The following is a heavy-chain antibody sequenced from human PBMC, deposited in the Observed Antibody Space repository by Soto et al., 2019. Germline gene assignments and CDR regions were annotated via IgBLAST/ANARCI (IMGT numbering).Heavy chain of an antibody. CDR2: INHSGST. Sequence: SETLSLTCAVYGGSFSGYYWSWIRQPPGKGLEWIGEINHSGSTNYNPSLKSRVTISVDTSKNQFSLKLISVTAADTAVYYCASRRRGYSYGYGVPNAFDIWGQGTMVTVSS. D-gene: IGHD5-18*01. CDR1: GGSFSGYY. CDR3: ASRRRGYSYGYGVPNAFDI. J-gene: IGHJ3*02. V-gene: IGHV4-34*01.